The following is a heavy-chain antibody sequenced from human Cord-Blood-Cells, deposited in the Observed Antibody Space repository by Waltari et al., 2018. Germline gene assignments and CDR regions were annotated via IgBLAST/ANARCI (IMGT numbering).Heavy chain of an antibody. CDR2: IIPIFGTA. CDR3: ARVRMESSSWYWYFDL. CDR1: GAPFSSHA. J-gene: IGHJ2*01. Sequence: QVQLVQSGAEVKKPGSSVKVSCKASGAPFSSHAIRWVRQAPGQGLERMGGIIPIFGTANYEQKFQGRVTITADESTSTAYMELSSLRSEDTAVYYCARVRMESSSWYWYFDLWGRGTLVTVSS. D-gene: IGHD6-13*01. V-gene: IGHV1-69*01.